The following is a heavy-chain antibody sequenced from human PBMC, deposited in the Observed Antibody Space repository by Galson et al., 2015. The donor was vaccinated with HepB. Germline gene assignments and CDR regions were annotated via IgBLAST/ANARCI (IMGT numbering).Heavy chain of an antibody. Sequence: SLRLSCAASGITFTNFWLTWVRQAPGKGLEWVASIKKDGTQRNYVDSVKGRFTISRDNAKQSLYLQMDGLRTEDTAIYYCYVGHYCNSWGQGTLVTGSS. CDR3: YVGHYCNS. V-gene: IGHV3-7*01. CDR1: GITFTNFW. CDR2: IKKDGTQR. D-gene: IGHD3-16*01. J-gene: IGHJ4*02.